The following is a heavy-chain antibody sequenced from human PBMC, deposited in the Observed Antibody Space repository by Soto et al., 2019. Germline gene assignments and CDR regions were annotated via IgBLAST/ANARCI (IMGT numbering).Heavy chain of an antibody. J-gene: IGHJ4*02. V-gene: IGHV3-23*01. Sequence: EVHLLESGGGLVQPGGSLRLSCAASGFTFNSYAMRRVRQAPGKGLEWVSAISGSGGSTYYADSVKGRFTISRDNSKNTLYLQMNSLRAEDTAVYYCARRGPGTYFDYWGQGTLVTVSS. CDR3: ARRGPGTYFDY. CDR1: GFTFNSYA. CDR2: ISGSGGST. D-gene: IGHD6-13*01.